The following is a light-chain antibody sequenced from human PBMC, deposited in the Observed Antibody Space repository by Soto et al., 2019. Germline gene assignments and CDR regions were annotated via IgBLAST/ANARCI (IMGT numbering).Light chain of an antibody. J-gene: IGKJ1*01. CDR2: DAS. CDR1: QDISNY. CDR3: QQYDNLPWT. V-gene: IGKV1-33*01. Sequence: DIQMTQSPSSLSASVGDRVTITCQASQDISNYLNWYQQKPGKAPKLLIYDASNLETGVPSRFSGSGSGTDFTFTISSLQPEDIATYYCQQYDNLPWTFGQGTKEDI.